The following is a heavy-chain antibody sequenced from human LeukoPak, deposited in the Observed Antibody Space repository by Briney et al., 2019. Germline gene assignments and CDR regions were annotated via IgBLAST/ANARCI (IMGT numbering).Heavy chain of an antibody. Sequence: GASVKVSCKASGYTFTGSYMHWVRQAPGQGLEWMGWINPNTGGTNYAQKFQGRVTMTRDTSISTAYMELSRLRSDDTAVYYCARDPSGYYYGWFDPWGQGTLVTVS. CDR3: ARDPSGYYYGWFDP. CDR1: GYTFTGSY. CDR2: INPNTGGT. D-gene: IGHD3-22*01. J-gene: IGHJ5*02. V-gene: IGHV1-2*02.